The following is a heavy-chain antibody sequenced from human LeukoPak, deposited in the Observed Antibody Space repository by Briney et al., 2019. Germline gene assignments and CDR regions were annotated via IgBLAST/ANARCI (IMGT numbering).Heavy chain of an antibody. CDR2: ISSSSSYI. J-gene: IGHJ4*02. Sequence: GGSLRLSCAASGFTFSSYSMNWVRQAPGKGLEWVSSISSSSSYIYYADSVKGRFTISRDNAKNSLYLQMNSLRAADTAVYYCARGGFSSGWYRSGVIDYWGQGTLVTVSS. CDR3: ARGGFSSGWYRSGVIDY. CDR1: GFTFSSYS. D-gene: IGHD6-19*01. V-gene: IGHV3-21*01.